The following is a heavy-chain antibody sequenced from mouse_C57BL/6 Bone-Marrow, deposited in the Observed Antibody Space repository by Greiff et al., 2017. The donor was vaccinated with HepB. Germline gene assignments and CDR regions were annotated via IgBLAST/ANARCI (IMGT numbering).Heavy chain of an antibody. CDR1: GYTFTDYN. Sequence: EVQLQQSGPELVKPGASVKIPCKASGYTFTDYNMDWVKQSHGKSLEWIGDINPNNGGTIYNQKFKGKATLTVDKSSSTAYMELRSLTSEDTAVYYCARSFYYYGSSLYWYFDVWGTGTTVTVSS. V-gene: IGHV1-18*01. J-gene: IGHJ1*03. D-gene: IGHD1-1*01. CDR2: INPNNGGT. CDR3: ARSFYYYGSSLYWYFDV.